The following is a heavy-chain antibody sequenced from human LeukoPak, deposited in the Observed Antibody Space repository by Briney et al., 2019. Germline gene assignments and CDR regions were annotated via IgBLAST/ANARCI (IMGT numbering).Heavy chain of an antibody. Sequence: GGSLRLSCAASGFTFSRYSMNWVRQAPGKGLEWVSYISDSGNTIHYADSVKGRFTISRDNAKNSLFLQMNSLRVEDTSVFYCARDQGGYNYGRGYFDYWGRGTLVTVSS. J-gene: IGHJ4*02. CDR2: ISDSGNTI. CDR1: GFTFSRYS. V-gene: IGHV3-48*01. CDR3: ARDQGGYNYGRGYFDY. D-gene: IGHD5-24*01.